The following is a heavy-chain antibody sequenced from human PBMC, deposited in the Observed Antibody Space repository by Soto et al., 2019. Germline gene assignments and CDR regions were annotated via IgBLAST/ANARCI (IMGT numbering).Heavy chain of an antibody. D-gene: IGHD2-21*01. CDR3: ARGRGDFDA. Sequence: LSLTCAVYGESLSDNYCNWLRQPPGKGLEWIGEINHSGNTNYNPSLRSRVTISIDTSKNQLSLNLRSVSAADTAVYYCARGRGDFDARGQGTPVTVSS. J-gene: IGHJ5*02. V-gene: IGHV4-34*01. CDR2: INHSGNT. CDR1: GESLSDNY.